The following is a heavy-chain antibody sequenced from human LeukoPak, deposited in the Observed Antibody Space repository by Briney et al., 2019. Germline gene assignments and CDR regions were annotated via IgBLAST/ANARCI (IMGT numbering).Heavy chain of an antibody. CDR2: INPNSGGT. CDR3: ARARLGGVYYSGSGSYVGY. D-gene: IGHD3-10*01. Sequence: ASVKVSCKASGYSFTGYYMHWVRQAPGQGLEWMGWINPNSGGTNYAQKFQGRVTMTRDTSISTAYMELSRLRSDDTAVYYCARARLGGVYYSGSGSYVGYWGQGTLVTVSS. V-gene: IGHV1-2*02. J-gene: IGHJ4*02. CDR1: GYSFTGYY.